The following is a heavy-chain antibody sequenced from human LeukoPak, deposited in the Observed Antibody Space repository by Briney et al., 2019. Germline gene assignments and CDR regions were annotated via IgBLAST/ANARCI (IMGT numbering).Heavy chain of an antibody. CDR3: ARGQGTAMARY. Sequence: SETLSLTCTVSGGSISSGGYYWSWIRQHPGKGLEWIGYIYYSGSTYYNPSLKSRVTIPVDTSKNQFSLKLSSVTAADTAVYYCARGQGTAMARYWGQGTLVTVSS. CDR2: IYYSGST. CDR1: GGSISSGGYY. V-gene: IGHV4-31*03. D-gene: IGHD5-18*01. J-gene: IGHJ4*02.